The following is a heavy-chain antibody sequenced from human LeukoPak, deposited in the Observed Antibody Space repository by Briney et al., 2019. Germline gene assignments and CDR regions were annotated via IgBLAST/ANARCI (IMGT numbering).Heavy chain of an antibody. V-gene: IGHV3-21*01. CDR2: ISSSSSYI. D-gene: IGHD3-10*01. CDR1: GFTFSSYS. CDR3: ARDHSNVLLWFGELLDY. Sequence: KPGGSLRLSCAASGFTFSSYSMNWVRQAPGKGLEWVSSISSSSSYIYYADSVKGRFTISRDNAKNSLYLQMNSLRAEDTAVYYCARDHSNVLLWFGELLDYWGQGTLVTVSS. J-gene: IGHJ4*02.